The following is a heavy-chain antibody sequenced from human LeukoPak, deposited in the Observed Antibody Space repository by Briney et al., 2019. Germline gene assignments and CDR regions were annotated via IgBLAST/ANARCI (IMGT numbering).Heavy chain of an antibody. Sequence: GGSLRLSCAASGFTFSSYGMTWVRQAPGKGLEWVSAISGSGTSAYYADSVKGRFTISRDNSKNTLYLQMNSLRAEDTAVYYCAKEMAMVRGVMDYWGQGTLVTVSS. CDR3: AKEMAMVRGVMDY. CDR1: GFTFSSYG. D-gene: IGHD3-10*01. V-gene: IGHV3-23*01. J-gene: IGHJ4*02. CDR2: ISGSGTSA.